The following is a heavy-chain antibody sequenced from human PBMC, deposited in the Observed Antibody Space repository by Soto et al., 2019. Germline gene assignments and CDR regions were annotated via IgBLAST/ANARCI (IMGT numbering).Heavy chain of an antibody. Sequence: QITLKESGPTLVKPTQTLTLTCTFSGFSLSTSGVGVGWIRQPPGKALEWLALIYWDDDKRYSPSLKSRLTITKDTSKTQGVLTMTNMDPVDTATYYCAHRRITMVRGVTLNDAFDIWGQGTMVTVSS. D-gene: IGHD3-10*01. V-gene: IGHV2-5*02. CDR3: AHRRITMVRGVTLNDAFDI. J-gene: IGHJ3*02. CDR1: GFSLSTSGVG. CDR2: IYWDDDK.